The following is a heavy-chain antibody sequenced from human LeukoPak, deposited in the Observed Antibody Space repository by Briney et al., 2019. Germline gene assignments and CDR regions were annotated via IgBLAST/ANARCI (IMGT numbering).Heavy chain of an antibody. Sequence: GGSLRLSCAASGFTFSSYDMSWVRQGPGKGLEWVSAISGSGGSTYFADSLKGRFTISRDNSKNTVYLQMNSLRAEDTAVYYCAIDRASGTYFDYWGQGALVTVSS. CDR3: AIDRASGTYFDY. CDR1: GFTFSSYD. J-gene: IGHJ4*02. CDR2: ISGSGGST. D-gene: IGHD1-26*01. V-gene: IGHV3-23*01.